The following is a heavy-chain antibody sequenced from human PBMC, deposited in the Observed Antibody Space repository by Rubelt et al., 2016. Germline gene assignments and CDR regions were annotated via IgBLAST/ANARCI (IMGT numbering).Heavy chain of an antibody. CDR3: ARDDAPLVCD. CDR1: GFTFSSYA. CDR2: LSSRGDAI. Sequence: GGLVQPGGSLGLSCSASGFTFSSYAMHWIRQAPGKGLEWVSSLSSRGDAIYYADSVKGRFTISRDNAKNSVYLQMNSPRGEDTAVYYCARDDAPLVCDWGQGTLVTVSS. V-gene: IGHV3-21*06. D-gene: IGHD2-8*01. J-gene: IGHJ4*02.